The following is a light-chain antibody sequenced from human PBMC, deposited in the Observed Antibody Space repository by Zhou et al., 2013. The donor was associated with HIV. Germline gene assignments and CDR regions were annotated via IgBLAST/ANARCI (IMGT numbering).Light chain of an antibody. CDR1: QTISRN. J-gene: IGKJ4*01. CDR3: QQSYTTPT. V-gene: IGKV1-39*01. CDR2: AAS. Sequence: DIQMTQSPSSLSASVGDRVTITCRASQTISRNLNWYQHKSGKAPGLLIYAASSLQSGVPSRFSGSGSETEFTLTISSLQPEDFATYYCQQSYTTPTFGGGTKVEIK.